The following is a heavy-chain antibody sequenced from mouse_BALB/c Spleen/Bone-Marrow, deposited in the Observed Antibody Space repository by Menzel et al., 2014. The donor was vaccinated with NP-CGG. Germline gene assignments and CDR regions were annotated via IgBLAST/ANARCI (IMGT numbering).Heavy chain of an antibody. CDR3: TRNAMDY. J-gene: IGHJ4*01. CDR1: GYTFTSYW. V-gene: IGHV1S127*01. CDR2: IDPSDGYT. Sequence: QVQLQQSGAELVKPGASVKMSCKASGYTFTSYWMHWVRQRPGQGLEWIGVIDPSDGYTGYIQKFKGKATLTADTSSNTHYIRLRSLTSEVSAGECCTRNAMDYWGQGTSLTVSS.